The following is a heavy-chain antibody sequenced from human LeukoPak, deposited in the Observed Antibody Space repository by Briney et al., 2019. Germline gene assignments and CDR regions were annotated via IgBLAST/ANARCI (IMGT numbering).Heavy chain of an antibody. J-gene: IGHJ4*02. Sequence: VASVKVSCKNSGHTFTDYLMHWVRQAPGQGLEWMGWINLNSGGTKYAQRFQGRVTMTRDTSISTAYMDLSRLRSDDTAVYYCARDLSTSATWEFDYWGQGTLVTVSS. CDR3: ARDLSTSATWEFDY. D-gene: IGHD6-25*01. CDR1: GHTFTDYL. CDR2: INLNSGGT. V-gene: IGHV1-2*02.